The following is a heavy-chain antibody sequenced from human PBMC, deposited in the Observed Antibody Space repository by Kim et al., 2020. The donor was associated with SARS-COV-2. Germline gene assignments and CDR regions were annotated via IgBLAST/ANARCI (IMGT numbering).Heavy chain of an antibody. J-gene: IGHJ6*02. CDR2: ISGDDATT. CDR3: VKDSTSGNSYSDDWYPYYYGIDV. V-gene: IGHV3-43*02. D-gene: IGHD6-19*01. CDR1: GFLFDDYA. Sequence: GGSLRLSCAASGFLFDDYAMHWVRQAPGQSLEWVSLISGDDATTFYADSVKGRFTISRDNSKNSLSLQMNSLRIEDTALYYCVKDSTSGNSYSDDWYPYYYGIDVWGQGTPVTVSS.